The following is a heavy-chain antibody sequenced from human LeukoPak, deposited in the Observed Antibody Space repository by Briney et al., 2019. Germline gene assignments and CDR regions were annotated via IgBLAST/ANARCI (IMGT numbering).Heavy chain of an antibody. CDR2: IYYSGST. CDR3: ARLIVEDDTNDAFDI. V-gene: IGHV4-59*01. Sequence: SETLSLTCTVSGGSISSYYWSWIRQPPGKGLEWIGYIYYSGSTNYNPSLKSRVTISVDTSKNQFSLKLSSVTAADTAVYYCARLIVEDDTNDAFDIWAQGTMVTVSS. J-gene: IGHJ3*02. D-gene: IGHD1-26*01. CDR1: GGSISSYY.